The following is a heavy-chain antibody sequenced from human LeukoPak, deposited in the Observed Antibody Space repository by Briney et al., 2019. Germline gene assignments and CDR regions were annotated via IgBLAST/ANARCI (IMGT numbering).Heavy chain of an antibody. CDR3: ARVLWFGGIYYFDY. Sequence: GSLRLSCAASGFSFRSFWMSWVRQAPGKGLEWVASIKEDGSDKYYVESVKGRFTISRENARNSLYLQMNSLRAEDTAVYYCARVLWFGGIYYFDYWGQGTLVTVSS. D-gene: IGHD3-10*01. J-gene: IGHJ4*02. CDR1: GFSFRSFW. V-gene: IGHV3-7*04. CDR2: IKEDGSDK.